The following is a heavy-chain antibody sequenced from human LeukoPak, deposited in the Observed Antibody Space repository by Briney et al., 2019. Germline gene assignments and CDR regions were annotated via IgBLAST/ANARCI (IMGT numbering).Heavy chain of an antibody. CDR1: GFTFSSYA. Sequence: GGSLRLSCAASGFTFSSYAMSWVRQAPGKGLEWVSAISGSGGSTYYADSVEGRFTISRDNSKNTLYLQMNSLRAEDTAVYYCAKGPRFAYCGGDCYSPFDYWGQGTLVTVSS. J-gene: IGHJ4*02. V-gene: IGHV3-23*01. CDR3: AKGPRFAYCGGDCYSPFDY. D-gene: IGHD2-21*02. CDR2: ISGSGGST.